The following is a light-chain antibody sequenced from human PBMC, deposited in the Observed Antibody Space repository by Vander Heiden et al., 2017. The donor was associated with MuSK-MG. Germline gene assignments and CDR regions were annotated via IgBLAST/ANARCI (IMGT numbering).Light chain of an antibody. J-gene: IGKJ3*01. CDR3: QQYDDIPT. CDR1: QDISTY. Sequence: DIQMTQSPSSLSASVGDRVTITCRTSQDISTYLNWYQQKGGRAPKLLIYDASNLETVVPPRFSGSGSGRDFVFTISSLQPDDFATYYCQQYDDIPTFGPRTKVDLK. V-gene: IGKV1-33*01. CDR2: DAS.